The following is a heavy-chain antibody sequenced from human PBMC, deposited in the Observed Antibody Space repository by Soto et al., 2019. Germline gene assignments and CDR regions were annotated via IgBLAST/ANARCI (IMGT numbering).Heavy chain of an antibody. J-gene: IGHJ4*02. CDR3: ARDHRDYSSSWRPEYYFHY. Sequence: GASVKVSCQASGYTFTSYAMHSVRQAARQRLEWMGWINGGNGNTKYGQKWQCRGTSGRGAAASTAYMGLSSVRSEDTAVYSCARDHRDYSSSWRPEYYFHYGGQGTLGTGFS. CDR2: INGGNGNT. D-gene: IGHD6-13*01. V-gene: IGHV1-3*01. CDR1: GYTFTSYA.